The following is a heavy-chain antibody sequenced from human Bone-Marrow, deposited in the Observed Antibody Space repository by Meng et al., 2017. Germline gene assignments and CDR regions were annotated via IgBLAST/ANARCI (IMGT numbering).Heavy chain of an antibody. CDR1: GFTFNNFA. V-gene: IGHV3-23*04. CDR3: ARFTPFDY. J-gene: IGHJ4*02. D-gene: IGHD3-3*01. CDR2: VSGDGGTT. Sequence: VQLVGSGGGLVQPGGSLRLSCIASGFTFNNFAMSWVRQAPGKGLEWVSTVSGDGGTTYYADSVKGRFTISRDNSKNTLYLQMNSLRAEDTAMYYCARFTPFDYWGQGTLVTVSS.